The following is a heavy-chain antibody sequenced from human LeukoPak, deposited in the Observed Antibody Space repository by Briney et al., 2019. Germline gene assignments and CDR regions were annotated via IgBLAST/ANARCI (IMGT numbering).Heavy chain of an antibody. CDR3: ARLPSFAFDI. CDR1: EFTFSSYS. Sequence: GGSLRLSCAASEFTFSSYSMNWVRQAPGKGLEWVSYITNSGNSKSYADSVKGRFTISRDNSKNTLYLQMNSLRAEDTAVYYCARLPSFAFDIWGQGTMVTVSS. J-gene: IGHJ3*02. CDR2: ITNSGNSK. V-gene: IGHV3-48*01. D-gene: IGHD3-16*02.